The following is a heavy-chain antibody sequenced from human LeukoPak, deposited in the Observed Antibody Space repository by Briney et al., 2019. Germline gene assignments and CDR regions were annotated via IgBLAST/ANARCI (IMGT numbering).Heavy chain of an antibody. J-gene: IGHJ6*02. D-gene: IGHD6-6*01. CDR2: IYFSGST. CDR3: ARQGGIAARQYYYGMDV. CDR1: HVSISSLY. V-gene: IGHV4-59*08. Sequence: SETLFITSTVSHVSISSLYWSWILQPPGKRQESKGYIYFSGSTDYNPTLKCRVTISVDTSKKQFSLKLNSVTAADTAVYYCARQGGIAARQYYYGMDVWGQGTTVTVSS.